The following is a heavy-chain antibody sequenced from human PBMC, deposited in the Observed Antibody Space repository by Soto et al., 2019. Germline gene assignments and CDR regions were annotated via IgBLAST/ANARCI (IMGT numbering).Heavy chain of an antibody. J-gene: IGHJ4*02. CDR3: CRTRGYSQGWDFDY. V-gene: IGHV3-72*01. CDR2: VRNKANSYTT. CDR1: GFTFSDHY. D-gene: IGHD5-12*01. Sequence: EVQLVESGGGLVQPGGSLRLSCAASGFTFSDHYMDWVRQAPGKGLEWVGRVRNKANSYTTEYAASVKGRFTISRDDSKTSLYLQMNSLKTDDTALYYCCRTRGYSQGWDFDYWGQGTLVTVSS.